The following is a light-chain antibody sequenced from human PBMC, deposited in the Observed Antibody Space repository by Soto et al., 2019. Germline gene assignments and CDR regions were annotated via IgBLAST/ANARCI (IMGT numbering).Light chain of an antibody. J-gene: IGLJ2*01. Sequence: QSVLTQPPSVSGAPGQRVTISCTGSSSNIGAGYDVHWYQQLPGTAPKLLIYGNSNRPSGVPDPFSGSKSGTSASLAITGFQAEDEADYYCQSYDSSLSGVVFGGGTKLTVL. CDR1: SSNIGAGYD. CDR3: QSYDSSLSGVV. CDR2: GNS. V-gene: IGLV1-40*01.